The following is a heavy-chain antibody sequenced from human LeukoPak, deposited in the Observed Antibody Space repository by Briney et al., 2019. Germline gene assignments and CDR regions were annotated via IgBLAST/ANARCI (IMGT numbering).Heavy chain of an antibody. Sequence: GGSLRLSCAASGFTFSSYAMHWVRQAPGKGLEWVAVISYDGSNKYCADSVKGRFTISRDNSKNTLYLQMNSLRAEDTAVYYCARDPEQLWSEEIDYWGQGTLVTVSS. CDR1: GFTFSSYA. CDR2: ISYDGSNK. CDR3: ARDPEQLWSEEIDY. V-gene: IGHV3-30-3*01. D-gene: IGHD5-18*01. J-gene: IGHJ4*02.